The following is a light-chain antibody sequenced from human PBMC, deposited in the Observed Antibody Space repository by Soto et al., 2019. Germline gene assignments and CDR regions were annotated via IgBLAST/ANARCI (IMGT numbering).Light chain of an antibody. Sequence: QSALTQPASVSGSPGQSITISCTGTSSNVGSYNLVSWYQQHPGKAPNLMIYEGSKRPSGVSNRFSGSKSGNTASLTISGLKAEEEADYYCCSYAGSSTLVFGGGTKLTVL. J-gene: IGLJ2*01. CDR1: SSNVGSYNL. CDR3: CSYAGSSTLV. CDR2: EGS. V-gene: IGLV2-23*01.